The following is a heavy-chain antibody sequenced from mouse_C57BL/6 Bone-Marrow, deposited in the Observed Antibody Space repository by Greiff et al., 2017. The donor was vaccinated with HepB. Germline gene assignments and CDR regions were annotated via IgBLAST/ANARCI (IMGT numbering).Heavy chain of an antibody. CDR3: ARTGWLPLAWFAY. CDR2: INPNNGGT. Sequence: VQLQQSGPELVKPGASVKMSCKASGYTFTDYNMHWVKQSHGKSLEWIGYINPNNGGTSYNQKFKGKATLTVNKSSSTAYMELRSLTSEDSAVYYCARTGWLPLAWFAYWGQGTLVTVSA. J-gene: IGHJ3*01. CDR1: GYTFTDYN. V-gene: IGHV1-22*01. D-gene: IGHD2-3*01.